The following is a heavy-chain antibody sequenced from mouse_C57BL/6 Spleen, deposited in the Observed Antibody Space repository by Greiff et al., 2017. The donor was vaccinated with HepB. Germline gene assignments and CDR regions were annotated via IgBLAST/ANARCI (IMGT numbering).Heavy chain of an antibody. CDR1: GYSFTGYF. Sequence: EVQLQQSGPELVKPGDSVKISCKASGYSFTGYFMNWVMQSHGKSLEWIGRINPYNGDTFYNQKFKGKATLTVDKSSSTAHMALRSLTSEDSAVYYCARSGDGYYVGFAYWGQGTLVTVSA. CDR3: ARSGDGYYVGFAY. CDR2: INPYNGDT. D-gene: IGHD2-3*01. V-gene: IGHV1-20*01. J-gene: IGHJ3*01.